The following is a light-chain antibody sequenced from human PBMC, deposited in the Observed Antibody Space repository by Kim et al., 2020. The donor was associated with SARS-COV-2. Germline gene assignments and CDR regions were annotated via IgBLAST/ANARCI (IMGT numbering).Light chain of an antibody. V-gene: IGLV1-44*01. CDR1: TSNIGNYP. CDR2: GND. Sequence: QSVLTQPPSASGTPGQRVTISCSGSTSNIGNYPVSWYQQVPGTAPKLLINGNDERPSWVPDRFSGSKSGTSASLAISGLQSDDEADYYCAAWDDTLYDRVFGGGTQLTVL. CDR3: AAWDDTLYDRV. J-gene: IGLJ3*02.